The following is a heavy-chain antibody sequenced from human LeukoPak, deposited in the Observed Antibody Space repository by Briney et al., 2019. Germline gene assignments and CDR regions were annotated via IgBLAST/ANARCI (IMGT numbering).Heavy chain of an antibody. V-gene: IGHV3-7*01. CDR2: IKQDGSEK. CDR1: GFTFSSYW. Sequence: PGGSLRLSCAASGFTFSSYWMSWVRQAPGKGLEWVANIKQDGSEKYYVDSVKGRFTISRDNAKNSLYLQMNSLSAEDTAVYYCARVGRIAARHFFSNYYYYYMDVWGKGTTVTVSS. J-gene: IGHJ6*03. CDR3: ARVGRIAARHFFSNYYYYYMDV. D-gene: IGHD6-6*01.